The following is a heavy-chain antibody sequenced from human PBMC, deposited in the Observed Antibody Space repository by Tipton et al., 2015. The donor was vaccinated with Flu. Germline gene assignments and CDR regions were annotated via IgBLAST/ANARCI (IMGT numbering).Heavy chain of an antibody. V-gene: IGHV3-74*01. CDR3: AKEYSSSSSFDY. J-gene: IGHJ4*02. CDR2: INSDGSST. CDR1: GFTFSSYW. Sequence: SLRLSCAASGFTFSSYWMHWVRQAPGKGLVWVSRINSDGSSTSYADSVKGRFTISRDNAKNTLYPQMNSLRAEDTAVYYCAKEYSSSSSFDYWGQGTLVTVSS. D-gene: IGHD6-6*01.